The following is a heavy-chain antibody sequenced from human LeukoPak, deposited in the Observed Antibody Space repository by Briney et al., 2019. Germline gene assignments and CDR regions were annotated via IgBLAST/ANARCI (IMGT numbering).Heavy chain of an antibody. CDR3: ATIRYGAFDI. D-gene: IGHD3-9*01. J-gene: IGHJ3*02. Sequence: PSETLSLTCAVYGGSFSGYYWSWIRQPPGKGLEWIGEINHSGSTNYNPSLKSRVTISVDTSKNQFSLKLSSVTAADTAVYCCATIRYGAFDIWGQGTMVTVSS. CDR1: GGSFSGYY. CDR2: INHSGST. V-gene: IGHV4-34*01.